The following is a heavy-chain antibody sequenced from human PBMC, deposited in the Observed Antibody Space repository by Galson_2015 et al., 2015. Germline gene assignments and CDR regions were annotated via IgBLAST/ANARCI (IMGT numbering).Heavy chain of an antibody. Sequence: SLRLSCAASGFTFSSYAMSWVRQAPGKGLEWVSAISGSGGSTYYADSVKGRFTISRDNSKNTLYLQMNSLRVEATAVYYCASVFTEDQLLGWFDPWGQGTLVTVSS. CDR3: ASVFTEDQLLGWFDP. CDR2: ISGSGGST. V-gene: IGHV3-23*01. D-gene: IGHD2-2*01. CDR1: GFTFSSYA. J-gene: IGHJ5*02.